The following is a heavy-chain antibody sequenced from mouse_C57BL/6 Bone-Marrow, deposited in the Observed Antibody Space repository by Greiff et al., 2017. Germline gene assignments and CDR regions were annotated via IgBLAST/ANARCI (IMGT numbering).Heavy chain of an antibody. CDR2: IDPNSGGT. D-gene: IGHD1-1*01. CDR1: GYTFTSYW. Sequence: QVQLQQPGAELVKPGASVKLSCKASGYTFTSYWMHWVKQRPGRGLEWIGRIDPNSGGTKYNEKFKSKATLTVDKPSSTAYMQLSSLTSEDSAVYYCAGPFYEGSGYDWFAYWDRGTLITVSA. CDR3: AGPFYEGSGYDWFAY. J-gene: IGHJ3*01. V-gene: IGHV1-72*01.